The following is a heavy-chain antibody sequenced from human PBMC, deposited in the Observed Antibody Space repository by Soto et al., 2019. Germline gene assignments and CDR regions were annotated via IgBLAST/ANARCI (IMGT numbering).Heavy chain of an antibody. Sequence: PGGSLRLSCAASGLTFSSYAMTWVRQAPGKGLEWVGRIKTKTDGGTTDYAAPVKGRFTISRDDSQNTLYLQMNSLKTEDTAVYYCSHGYYQYFNSWGQGTLVTVSS. D-gene: IGHD5-18*01. V-gene: IGHV3-15*01. J-gene: IGHJ4*02. CDR3: SHGYYQYFNS. CDR1: GLTFSSYA. CDR2: IKTKTDGGTT.